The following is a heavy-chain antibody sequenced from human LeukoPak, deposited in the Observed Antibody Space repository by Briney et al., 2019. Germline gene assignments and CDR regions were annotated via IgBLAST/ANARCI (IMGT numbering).Heavy chain of an antibody. CDR2: IIPILGIA. CDR1: GYTFTSYY. D-gene: IGHD6-19*01. J-gene: IGHJ4*02. CDR3: ARDLSSGWEIDY. Sequence: GASVKVSCKASGYTFTSYYMHWVRQAPGQGLEWMGRIIPILGIANYAQKFQGRVTITADKSTSTAYMELSSLRSEDTAVYYCARDLSSGWEIDYWGQGTLVTVSS. V-gene: IGHV1-69*04.